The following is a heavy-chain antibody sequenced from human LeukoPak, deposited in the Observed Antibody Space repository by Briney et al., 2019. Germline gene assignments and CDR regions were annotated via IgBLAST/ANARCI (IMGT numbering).Heavy chain of an antibody. CDR1: GYTFTDYF. D-gene: IGHD3-16*01. CDR3: ARAYEYGWFDP. Sequence: ASVKVSCKASGYTFTDYFLHWLRQAPGQGLEWMGWINPKTGATNYAQRFQGRVTITRDSSITTGNMELNRLTSDDTALYYCARAYEYGWFDPWGQGTLVTVSS. V-gene: IGHV1-2*02. J-gene: IGHJ5*02. CDR2: INPKTGAT.